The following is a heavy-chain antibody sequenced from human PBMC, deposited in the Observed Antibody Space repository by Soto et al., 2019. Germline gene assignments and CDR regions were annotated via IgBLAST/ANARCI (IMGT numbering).Heavy chain of an antibody. CDR3: ARFLRYSRVLPTRYYFDY. Sequence: SETLSLTCTVSGGSISSSSYYWGWIRQPPGKGLEWIGSIYYSGSTYYNPSLKSRVTISVDTSKNQFSLKLSSVTAADTAVYYCARFLRYSRVLPTRYYFDYWGQGTLVTVSS. CDR2: IYYSGST. J-gene: IGHJ4*02. V-gene: IGHV4-39*01. D-gene: IGHD6-13*01. CDR1: GGSISSSSYY.